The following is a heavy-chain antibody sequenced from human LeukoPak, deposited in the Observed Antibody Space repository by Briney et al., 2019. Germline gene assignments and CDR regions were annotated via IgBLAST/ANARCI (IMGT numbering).Heavy chain of an antibody. D-gene: IGHD2-2*01. Sequence: GGPLRLSCAASGFTCSSFRMIWVRRAPGKRLEWVSSIRSSSGYIYYGVSVERRFTIYRHNPEHSLYLQMNSLRAEDTAVYYCARDDIVVVPAAQGDYYYYMDVWGKGTTVTVSS. CDR1: GFTCSSFR. V-gene: IGHV3-21*01. CDR2: IRSSSGYI. J-gene: IGHJ6*03. CDR3: ARDDIVVVPAAQGDYYYYMDV.